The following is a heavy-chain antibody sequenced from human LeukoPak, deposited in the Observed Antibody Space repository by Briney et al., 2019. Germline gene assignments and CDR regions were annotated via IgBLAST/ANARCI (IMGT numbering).Heavy chain of an antibody. CDR2: ISGSGGST. CDR3: AKAQDIVVVPAAPGDY. Sequence: QSGGSLRLSCAASGFTFSSYAMSWVRQAPGKGLEWVSAISGSGGSTYYADSVKGRFTISRDNSKNTLYLQMNSLRAEDTAVYYCAKAQDIVVVPAAPGDYWGQGTLVTVSS. J-gene: IGHJ4*02. CDR1: GFTFSSYA. D-gene: IGHD2-2*01. V-gene: IGHV3-23*01.